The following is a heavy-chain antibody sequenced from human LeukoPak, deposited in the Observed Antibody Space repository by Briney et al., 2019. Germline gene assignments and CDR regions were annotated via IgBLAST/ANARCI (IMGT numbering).Heavy chain of an antibody. Sequence: SETLSLTCTVSGGSISSYYWSWIRQPPGKGLEWIGYIYYSGSTYYNPSLKSRVTISVDTSKNQFSLKLSSVTAADTAVYYCARNRITMIVVFAFDIWGQGTMVTVSS. D-gene: IGHD3-22*01. V-gene: IGHV4-59*08. CDR1: GGSISSYY. CDR2: IYYSGST. J-gene: IGHJ3*02. CDR3: ARNRITMIVVFAFDI.